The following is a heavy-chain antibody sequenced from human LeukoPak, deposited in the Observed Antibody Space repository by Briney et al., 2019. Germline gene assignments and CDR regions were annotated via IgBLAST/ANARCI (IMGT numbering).Heavy chain of an antibody. V-gene: IGHV1-18*01. CDR3: ARRRSGSYWDAFDI. Sequence: ASVKVSCKASGYTFTSSGISWMRQAPGQGLEWMGWISAYNGNTNYAQKLQGRVTMTTDTSTTTAYMELRSLRSDDTAVYYSARRRSGSYWDAFDIWGQGTMVTVSS. CDR2: ISAYNGNT. D-gene: IGHD1-26*01. CDR1: GYTFTSSG. J-gene: IGHJ3*02.